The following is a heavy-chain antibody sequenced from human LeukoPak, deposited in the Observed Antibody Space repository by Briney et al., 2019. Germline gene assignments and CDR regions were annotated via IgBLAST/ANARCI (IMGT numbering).Heavy chain of an antibody. Sequence: SETLSLTCAVYGGSFSGYYWSWIRQPPGKGLEWIGEINHSGSTNYNPSLKSRVTISVDTSKNQFSLKLSSVTAADTAVYYCARGSGGSGWYLGFYMDVWGKGTTVTVSS. D-gene: IGHD6-19*01. CDR1: GGSFSGYY. CDR2: INHSGST. V-gene: IGHV4-34*01. J-gene: IGHJ6*03. CDR3: ARGSGGSGWYLGFYMDV.